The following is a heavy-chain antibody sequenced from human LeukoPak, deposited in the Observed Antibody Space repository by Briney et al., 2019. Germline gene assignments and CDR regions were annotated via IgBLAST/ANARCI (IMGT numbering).Heavy chain of an antibody. CDR3: ARDFYGDPLYYYYGMDV. CDR1: GYTFTSYG. Sequence: ASVKVSCKASGYTFTSYGISWVRQAPGQGLEWMGWISAYNGNTNYAQKLQGRVTMTTDTSTSTAYMELRSLRSDDTAVYCCARDFYGDPLYYYYGMDVWGQGTTVTVSS. D-gene: IGHD4-17*01. J-gene: IGHJ6*02. CDR2: ISAYNGNT. V-gene: IGHV1-18*01.